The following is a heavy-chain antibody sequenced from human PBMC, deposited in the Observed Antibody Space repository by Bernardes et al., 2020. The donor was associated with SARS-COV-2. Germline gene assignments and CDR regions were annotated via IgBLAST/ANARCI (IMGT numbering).Heavy chain of an antibody. CDR3: ARGPIAGTPMTQVDRRFDP. Sequence: GSLSPPCAASGFTLSSHWMHWVRQAPGEGPMWVSRHNTDGSTTTYADSVKGRFTVSRDNAKSTLYLQMNSLRAEDTAVYYCARGPIAGTPMTQVDRRFDPWGQGTLVTVSS. J-gene: IGHJ5*02. V-gene: IGHV3-74*01. D-gene: IGHD5-18*01. CDR2: HNTDGSTT. CDR1: GFTLSSHW.